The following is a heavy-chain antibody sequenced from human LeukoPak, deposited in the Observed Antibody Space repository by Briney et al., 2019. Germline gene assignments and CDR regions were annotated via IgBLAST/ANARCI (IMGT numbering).Heavy chain of an antibody. Sequence: GGSLRLSCAASGFTFSNYEMNWVRQAPGKGLEWVSYISSSGSTIYYGDSVKGRFTISRDNAKNSVYLQMNSLRAEDTAVYYCARGGNWGWELPTTWGQGTLVTVSS. CDR1: GFTFSNYE. CDR3: ARGGNWGWELPTT. CDR2: ISSSGSTI. D-gene: IGHD1-26*01. V-gene: IGHV3-48*03. J-gene: IGHJ5*02.